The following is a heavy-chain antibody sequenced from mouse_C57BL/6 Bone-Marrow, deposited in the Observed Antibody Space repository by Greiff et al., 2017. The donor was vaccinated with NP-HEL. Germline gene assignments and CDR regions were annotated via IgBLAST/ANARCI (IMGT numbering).Heavy chain of an antibody. CDR1: GYSFTSYY. CDR2: IYPGSGNT. V-gene: IGHV1-66*01. J-gene: IGHJ2*01. Sequence: VKLQQPGPELVKPGASVKISCKASGYSFTSYYIHWVKQRPGQGLEWIGWIYPGSGNTKYNEKFKGKATLTADTSSSTAYMQLSSLTSEDSAVYYSARNYGSFDYWGQGTTLTVSS. D-gene: IGHD1-1*01. CDR3: ARNYGSFDY.